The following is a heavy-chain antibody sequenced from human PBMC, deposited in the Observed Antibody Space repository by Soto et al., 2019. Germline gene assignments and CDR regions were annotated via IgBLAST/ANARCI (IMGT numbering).Heavy chain of an antibody. CDR3: ARDNPRSSGWDV. V-gene: IGHV3-48*02. CDR1: GFTLSSYS. Sequence: EVQLVESGGGLVQPGGSLRLSCEASGFTLSSYSMNWARQAPGQGLEWVSYISSSSSTIYYADSVKGRFTISRDNAKNSLYLQMHSLRDEDTAVSDGARDNPRSSGWDVWGQGTTVTVSS. J-gene: IGHJ6*02. CDR2: ISSSSSTI.